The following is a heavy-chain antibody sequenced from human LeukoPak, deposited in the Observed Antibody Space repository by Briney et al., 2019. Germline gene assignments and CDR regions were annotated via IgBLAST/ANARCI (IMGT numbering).Heavy chain of an antibody. CDR1: GFIFSAYR. J-gene: IGHJ4*02. D-gene: IGHD3-9*01. Sequence: GGSLRLSCAASGFIFSAYRMHWLRQAPGKGLEGVAVIWSDASNTYYVDSEKGRFTISRDNSKNTLYLQMNSLRAEDTAVYYCSRTYNIRYFDTWGQGTLVTVAS. CDR2: IWSDASNT. V-gene: IGHV3-33*01. CDR3: SRTYNIRYFDT.